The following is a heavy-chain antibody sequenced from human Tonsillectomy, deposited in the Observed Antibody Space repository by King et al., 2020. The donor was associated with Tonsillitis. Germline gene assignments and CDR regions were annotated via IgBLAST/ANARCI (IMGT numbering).Heavy chain of an antibody. V-gene: IGHV3-33*08. CDR3: AREGDYYYDSSGLVDY. D-gene: IGHD3-22*01. CDR1: GFTFSSYG. J-gene: IGHJ4*02. CDR2: IWYDGSNK. Sequence: VQLVESGGGVVQPGRSLRLSCAASGFTFSSYGMHWVRQAPGKGLEWVAVIWYDGSNKYYADFVKGRFTISRDNSKNTLYLQMNSLRAEDTAVYYCAREGDYYYDSSGLVDYWGQGTLVTVSS.